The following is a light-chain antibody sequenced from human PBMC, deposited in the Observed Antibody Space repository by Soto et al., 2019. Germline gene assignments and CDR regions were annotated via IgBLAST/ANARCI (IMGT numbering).Light chain of an antibody. Sequence: LPQSPESLPTFMGDRVTLPFGASQSVSSDLAWYQQKPGQAPRLLIYDVSTRATGFPARFSGSGSGTEFTLTISSLEPEDFAVYYCQQRNGWQITFGQGTRLEIK. CDR1: QSVSSD. V-gene: IGKV3-11*01. CDR2: DVS. J-gene: IGKJ5*01. CDR3: QQRNGWQIT.